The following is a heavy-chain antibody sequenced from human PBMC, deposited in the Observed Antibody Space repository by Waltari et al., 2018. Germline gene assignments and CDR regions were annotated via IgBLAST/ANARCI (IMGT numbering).Heavy chain of an antibody. J-gene: IGHJ4*02. D-gene: IGHD6-19*01. CDR1: GGSFSGSW. Sequence: QVQLQESGPGLVKSSETMSLTCAVSGGSFSGSWWGWIRQPPGKGLEWIGSIYGTGGSTEYNPSLKSRATISRDTSKNQFSLKLSFVTAADTAVYYCARQSPGYSSLGYWGQGVLVTVSS. V-gene: IGHV4-38-2*01. CDR2: IYGTGGST. CDR3: ARQSPGYSSLGY.